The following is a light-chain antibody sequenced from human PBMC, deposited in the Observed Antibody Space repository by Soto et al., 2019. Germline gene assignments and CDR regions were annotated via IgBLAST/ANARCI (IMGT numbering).Light chain of an antibody. V-gene: IGLV1-44*01. Sequence: QSVLTQPPSASGAPGQRVTISCSGSSSNIGSNTVNWYQQLPGTAPKLLIYSNNQQPSGVPDRFSGSKSGTSASLAISGLQSEYEADYYCAAWDDGLKGVFGGGTKLTVL. CDR2: SNN. CDR1: SSNIGSNT. J-gene: IGLJ2*01. CDR3: AAWDDGLKGV.